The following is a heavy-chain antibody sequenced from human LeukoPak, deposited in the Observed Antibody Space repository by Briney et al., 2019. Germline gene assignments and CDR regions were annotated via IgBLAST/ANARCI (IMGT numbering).Heavy chain of an antibody. Sequence: GASVKVSCKVSGYTLTELSMHWVRQAPGKGLEWMGGFDPEDGETIYAQKFQGRVTMTEDTSTDTAYMELSSLRSEDTAVYYCAIVAGFWGGGPYYFDYWGQGTLVTVSS. J-gene: IGHJ4*02. CDR1: GYTLTELS. CDR2: FDPEDGET. CDR3: AIVAGFWGGGPYYFDY. V-gene: IGHV1-24*01. D-gene: IGHD7-27*01.